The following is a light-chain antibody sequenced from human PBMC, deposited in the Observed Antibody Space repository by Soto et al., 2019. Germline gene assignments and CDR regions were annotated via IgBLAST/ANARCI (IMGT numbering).Light chain of an antibody. CDR3: QQYNNWPPIT. CDR2: YAS. Sequence: EIMMTQSPATLSVSPGERATLSCRASQSVSNNLAWYQQKPGQAPRLLIYYASTTATGIQARFSGSGSGTEFTLTISSLQSEYFALYYCQQYNNWPPITFGQGTRLEIK. CDR1: QSVSNN. J-gene: IGKJ5*01. V-gene: IGKV3-15*01.